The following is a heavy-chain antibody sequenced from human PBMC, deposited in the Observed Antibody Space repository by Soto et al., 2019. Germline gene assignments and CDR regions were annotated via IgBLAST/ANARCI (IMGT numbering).Heavy chain of an antibody. CDR2: INAGNGNT. D-gene: IGHD6-13*01. CDR1: GYTFTSYA. CDR3: ARDLEEGQHAPTY. Sequence: QVQLVQSGAEVKKPGASVKVSCKASGYTFTSYAMHWVRQAPGQRLEWMGWINAGNGNTKYSQKFQGRVTITRDTSASTAYMELSSLRSEDTAVYYCARDLEEGQHAPTYWGKGTLVTVSS. V-gene: IGHV1-3*01. J-gene: IGHJ4*02.